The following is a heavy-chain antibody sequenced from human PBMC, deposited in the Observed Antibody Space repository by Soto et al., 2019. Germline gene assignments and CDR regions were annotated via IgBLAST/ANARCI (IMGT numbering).Heavy chain of an antibody. D-gene: IGHD2-21*02. CDR3: ASSQAYCGGDCYPGNWFDP. CDR2: IIPIFGTA. Sequence: QVQLVQSGAEVKKPGSSVKVSCKASGGTFSSYAISWVRQAPGQGLEWMGGIIPIFGTANYAQKFQGRVTITADESTSTAYMGLSSLRSEDTAVYYCASSQAYCGGDCYPGNWFDPWGQGTLVTVSS. CDR1: GGTFSSYA. J-gene: IGHJ5*02. V-gene: IGHV1-69*01.